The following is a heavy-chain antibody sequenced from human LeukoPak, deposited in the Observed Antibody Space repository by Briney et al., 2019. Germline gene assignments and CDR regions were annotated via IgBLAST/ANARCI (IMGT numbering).Heavy chain of an antibody. J-gene: IGHJ1*01. CDR3: ARTEYYYDSSGYYVRRWGYFQH. V-gene: IGHV4-39*01. Sequence: SETLSLTCTVSGGSIRSSYYYWGWIRQPPGKGLEWIGSIYDSGSTYYNPSLKSRVTISVDTSKNQFSLKLNSVTAADTAVYYCARTEYYYDSSGYYVRRWGYFQHWGQGTLVTVSS. D-gene: IGHD3-22*01. CDR1: GGSIRSSYYY. CDR2: IYDSGST.